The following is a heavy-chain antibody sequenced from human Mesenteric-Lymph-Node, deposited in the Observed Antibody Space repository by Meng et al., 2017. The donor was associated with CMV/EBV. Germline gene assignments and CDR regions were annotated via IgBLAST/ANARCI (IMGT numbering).Heavy chain of an antibody. CDR2: IYHSGST. Sequence: SISSSNWWSWVRQPPGKGLEWIGEIYHSGSTNYNPSLKSRVTISVDKSKNQFSLKLSSVTAADTAVYYCARVLRYDFWSGPGGYYFDYWGQGTLVTVSS. J-gene: IGHJ4*02. V-gene: IGHV4-4*02. CDR1: SISSSNW. D-gene: IGHD3-3*01. CDR3: ARVLRYDFWSGPGGYYFDY.